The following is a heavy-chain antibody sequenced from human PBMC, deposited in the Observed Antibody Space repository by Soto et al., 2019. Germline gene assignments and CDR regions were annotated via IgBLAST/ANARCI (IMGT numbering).Heavy chain of an antibody. CDR3: ARVYYDSSGYYFDAFDI. CDR2: IIPIFGTA. D-gene: IGHD3-22*01. V-gene: IGHV1-69*01. CDR1: GGTFSSYA. Sequence: QVQLVQSGAEVKKPGSSVKVSCKASGGTFSSYAISWVRQAPGQGLEWMGGIIPIFGTANYAQKFRGRVTITADESTSTAYMEVSSLRSEDTAVYYCARVYYDSSGYYFDAFDIWGQGTMVTVSS. J-gene: IGHJ3*02.